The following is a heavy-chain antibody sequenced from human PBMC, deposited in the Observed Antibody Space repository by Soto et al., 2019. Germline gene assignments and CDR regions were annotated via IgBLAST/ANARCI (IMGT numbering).Heavy chain of an antibody. Sequence: EVQLVESGGDLVQPGGSLRLSCAASGFTVSNNYMSWVRQAPGKGLEWVSVIYTGGYTNYADSVKVRFTISRESSKNTLYLQMDSLRAEDTVVYYGAREGIIVLVAREYYFDYWGQGTLVTVAS. V-gene: IGHV3-66*01. CDR2: IYTGGYT. J-gene: IGHJ4*02. CDR1: GFTVSNNY. D-gene: IGHD1-20*01. CDR3: AREGIIVLVAREYYFDY.